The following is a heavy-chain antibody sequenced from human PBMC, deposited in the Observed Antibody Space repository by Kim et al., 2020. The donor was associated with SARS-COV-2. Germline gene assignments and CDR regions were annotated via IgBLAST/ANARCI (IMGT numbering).Heavy chain of an antibody. CDR2: INTDTGNP. Sequence: ASVKVSCKASGYNFTDHGMTWVRQAPGQGLEWMGWINTDTGNPTYAQGFTGRYVFSLDTSVSTAYLQISSLKAEDSGLYYCARDLVVPAAIDSWGQGTLVTVSS. CDR1: GYNFTDHG. CDR3: ARDLVVPAAIDS. V-gene: IGHV7-4-1*02. J-gene: IGHJ4*02. D-gene: IGHD2-2*01.